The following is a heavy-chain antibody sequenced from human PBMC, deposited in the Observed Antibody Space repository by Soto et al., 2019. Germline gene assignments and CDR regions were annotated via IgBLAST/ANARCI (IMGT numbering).Heavy chain of an antibody. CDR2: ISGSGGST. V-gene: IGHV3-23*01. CDR1: GFSVSVFA. CDR3: AKDWSGGASDV. D-gene: IGHD3-16*01. J-gene: IGHJ3*01. Sequence: EVDLLESGGGLAQPGGSRRLSCAASGFSVSVFAMTWVRQAPGKGLEWVSRISGSGGSTYYADSVKGRFTISRDNSKNMLYLQLNSLGGEDTAVYYCAKDWSGGASDVWGQGTMVIVSS.